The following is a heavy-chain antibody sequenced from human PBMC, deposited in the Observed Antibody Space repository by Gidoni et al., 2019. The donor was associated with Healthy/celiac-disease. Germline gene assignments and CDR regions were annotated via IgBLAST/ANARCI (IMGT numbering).Heavy chain of an antibody. V-gene: IGHV3-48*03. CDR2: ISSSGSTI. Sequence: YISSSGSTIYYADSVKGRFTISRDNAKNSLYLQMNSLRAEDTAVYYCARDPLWQNYFDYWGQGTLVTVSS. J-gene: IGHJ4*02. CDR3: ARDPLWQNYFDY. D-gene: IGHD2-21*01.